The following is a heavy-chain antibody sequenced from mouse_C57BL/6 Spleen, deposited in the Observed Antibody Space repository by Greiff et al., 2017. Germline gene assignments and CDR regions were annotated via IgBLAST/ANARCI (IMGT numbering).Heavy chain of an antibody. CDR2: IHPNSGST. CDR1: GYTFTSYW. V-gene: IGHV1-64*01. D-gene: IGHD1-1*01. J-gene: IGHJ4*01. CDR3: ARPLITTVDYAMDY. Sequence: VQLQQPGAELVKPGASVKLSCKASGYTFTSYWMHWVKQRPGQGLEWIGMIHPNSGSTNYNEKFKSKATLTVDKSSSTAYMQLSSLTSEDSAVYYCARPLITTVDYAMDYWGQGTSVTVSS.